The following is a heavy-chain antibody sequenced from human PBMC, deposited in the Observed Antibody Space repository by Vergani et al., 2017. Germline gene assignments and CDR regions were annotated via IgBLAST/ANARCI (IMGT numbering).Heavy chain of an antibody. J-gene: IGHJ5*02. CDR2: IIPIFGTA. CDR1: GGTFSSYA. CDR3: AGGQDIVVVPAAFNWFDP. D-gene: IGHD2-2*01. Sequence: QVQLVQSGADVKKPGSSVKVSCKASGGTFSSYAISWVRQAPGQGLEWMGGIIPIFGTANYAQKLQGRVTITADDSTSTAYMELSSLRSEDTAVYYCAGGQDIVVVPAAFNWFDPWGQGTLVTVSS. V-gene: IGHV1-69*01.